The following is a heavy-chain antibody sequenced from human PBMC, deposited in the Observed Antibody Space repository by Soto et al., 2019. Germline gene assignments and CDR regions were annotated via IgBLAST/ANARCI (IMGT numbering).Heavy chain of an antibody. CDR1: GGSFSGYY. J-gene: IGHJ4*02. V-gene: IGHV4-34*01. Sequence: KPSETLSLTCAVYGGSFSGYYWSWIRQPPGKGLEWIGEINHSGSTNYNPSLKSRVTISVDTSKNQFSLKLSSVTAADTAVYYCARTDYYDSSGYYYTFDYWGQGTLVTSPQ. D-gene: IGHD3-22*01. CDR3: ARTDYYDSSGYYYTFDY. CDR2: INHSGST.